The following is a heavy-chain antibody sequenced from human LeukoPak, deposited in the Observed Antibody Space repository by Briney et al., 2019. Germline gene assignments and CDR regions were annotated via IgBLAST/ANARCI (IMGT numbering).Heavy chain of an antibody. Sequence: PSETLSLTCAVYGGSFSGYYWSWIRQPPGKGLEWIGEINHSGRTNYNPSIKSRVTIPVDTSKNQFSLKLSSVTAADTAVYYCARWGNCSSTSCYGGYYYGMDVWGQGTTVTVSS. V-gene: IGHV4-34*01. J-gene: IGHJ6*01. D-gene: IGHD2-2*01. CDR1: GGSFSGYY. CDR2: INHSGRT. CDR3: ARWGNCSSTSCYGGYYYGMDV.